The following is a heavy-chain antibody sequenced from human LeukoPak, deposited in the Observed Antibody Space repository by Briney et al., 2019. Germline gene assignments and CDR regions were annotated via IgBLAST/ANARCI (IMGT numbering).Heavy chain of an antibody. CDR1: GYTFTGKF. CDR2: INPNSGGT. CDR3: ARGGEGSYGMDV. V-gene: IGHV1-2*02. Sequence: GASVKVSCKASGYTFTGKFTHWLRQAPGQGLEWMGWINPNSGGTNYAQKFQGRVTMTRDTSISTAYMELSRLRSDDTAVYYCARGGEGSYGMDVWGQGTTVTVS. D-gene: IGHD3-16*01. J-gene: IGHJ6*02.